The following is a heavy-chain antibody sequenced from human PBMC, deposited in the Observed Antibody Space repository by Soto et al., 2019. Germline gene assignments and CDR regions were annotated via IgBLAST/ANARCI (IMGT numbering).Heavy chain of an antibody. CDR1: GASFSGYF. V-gene: IGHV4-34*02. Sequence: QVQLQQWGAGLLKASETLSLTCVVSGASFSGYFWTWIRQSPGRGLEWIGEISHSGSRNYNPAFQSRVIISVDSFNDRGPLKQTSMTVADSATYFDEGGLAYDCHITVAEPFYFWGQGTLVTFSS. D-gene: IGHD6-19*01. CDR2: ISHSGSR. CDR3: EGGLAYDCHITVAEPFYF. J-gene: IGHJ4*02.